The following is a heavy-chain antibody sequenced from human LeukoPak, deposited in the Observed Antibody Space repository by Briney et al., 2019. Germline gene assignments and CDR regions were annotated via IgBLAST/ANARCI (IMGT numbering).Heavy chain of an antibody. Sequence: SETLSLTCTVSGGSISSYYLSWIRHPPAQGLEWIGYIYNSGSTNYNPSLKSRVTISVETYKKQFSLRLRSVTGAERAVYYCARQNYGDYVTFDYWGEGTLVTVSS. CDR2: IYNSGST. V-gene: IGHV4-59*08. D-gene: IGHD4-17*01. CDR1: GGSISSYY. CDR3: ARQNYGDYVTFDY. J-gene: IGHJ4*02.